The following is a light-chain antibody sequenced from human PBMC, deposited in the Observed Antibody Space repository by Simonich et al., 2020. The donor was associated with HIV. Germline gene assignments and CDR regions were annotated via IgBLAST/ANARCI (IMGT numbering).Light chain of an antibody. CDR3: QQYYITPHT. J-gene: IGKJ1*01. CDR1: QSVLYSSNNKNY. Sequence: DIVMTQSPDSLAVSLGERATINCKSSQSVLYSSNNKNYLAWYQQKPGQPPKLLIYWAATRESGVPDRFSASGSGTDFTLTISSLQAEDVAVYYCQQYYITPHTFGQGTKVEIK. V-gene: IGKV4-1*01. CDR2: WAA.